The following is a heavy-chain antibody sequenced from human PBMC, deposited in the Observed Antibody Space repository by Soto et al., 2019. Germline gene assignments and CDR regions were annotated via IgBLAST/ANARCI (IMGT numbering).Heavy chain of an antibody. J-gene: IGHJ6*03. CDR1: GFSVSNYG. V-gene: IGHV3-33*01. CDR2: IWYDGNDK. D-gene: IGHD5-18*01. Sequence: PGGSLRLSCAASGFSVSNYGMNWVRQAPGKGLEWVAVIWYDGNDKYYADSVKGRFTISRDISKNTLFLQMHSLRAEDTAVYYCARSGGYRSAPEYYMDVWGKGTTVTVSS. CDR3: ARSGGYRSAPEYYMDV.